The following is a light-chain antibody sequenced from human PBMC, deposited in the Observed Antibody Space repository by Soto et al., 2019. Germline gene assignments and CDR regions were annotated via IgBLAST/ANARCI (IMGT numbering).Light chain of an antibody. Sequence: DIQMTQSPSSLSASVGDRVTITCRASQAISDYLAWYQQKPGKVPKLLIHSASTLQSGVPSRFSGSGSGTDFTLTISSLQPEDVATYYCQMYTGAPWTFGQGTKVEIK. CDR1: QAISDY. V-gene: IGKV1-27*01. J-gene: IGKJ1*01. CDR3: QMYTGAPWT. CDR2: SAS.